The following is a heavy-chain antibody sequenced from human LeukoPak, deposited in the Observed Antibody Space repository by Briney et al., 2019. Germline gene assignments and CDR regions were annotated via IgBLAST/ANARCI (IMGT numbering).Heavy chain of an antibody. CDR2: IRSKAYGGTT. V-gene: IGHV3-49*03. J-gene: IGHJ4*02. CDR1: GFTFGDYA. D-gene: IGHD3-22*01. Sequence: PGRSLRLSCTASGFTFGDYAMSWFRQAPGKGLEWVGFIRSKAYGGTTEYAASVKGRFTISRDDSKSIAYLQMNSLKTEDTAVYYCTRYYYDSSGYYPGLDYWGQGTLVPVSS. CDR3: TRYYYDSSGYYPGLDY.